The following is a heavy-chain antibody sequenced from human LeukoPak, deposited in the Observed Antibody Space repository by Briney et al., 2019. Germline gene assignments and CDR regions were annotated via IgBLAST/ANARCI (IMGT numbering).Heavy chain of an antibody. CDR3: SGDAA. CDR1: VVSVTTNH. V-gene: IGHV3-66*01. J-gene: IGHJ5*01. CDR2: INAGGSE. Sequence: GGSLRLSCAVSVVSVTTNHMSWVRQAPGKGLEWVSVINAGGSEYYAASVKGRFTLSRDNSKNTLYFHMNSVGAEETAVYYCSGDAAWGHGTLVTVSS.